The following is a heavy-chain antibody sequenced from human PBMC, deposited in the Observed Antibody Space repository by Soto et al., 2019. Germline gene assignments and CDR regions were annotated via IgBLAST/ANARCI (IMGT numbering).Heavy chain of an antibody. Sequence: QVQLVQSGAEVKKPGSSVKVSCKASGGTFSSYTISWVRQAPGQGLEWMGRIIPILGIANYAQKFQGRVTITADKSTSTAYMELSSLRSEDTAVYYCALPSCSGGICYSRSFDAFDIWGQGTMVTVSS. CDR2: IIPILGIA. J-gene: IGHJ3*02. D-gene: IGHD2-15*01. CDR3: ALPSCSGGICYSRSFDAFDI. V-gene: IGHV1-69*02. CDR1: GGTFSSYT.